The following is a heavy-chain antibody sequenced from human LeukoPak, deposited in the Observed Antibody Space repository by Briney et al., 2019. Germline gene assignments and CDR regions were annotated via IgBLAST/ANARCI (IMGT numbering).Heavy chain of an antibody. J-gene: IGHJ3*02. CDR2: IIPIFGTA. CDR1: GGTFSSYA. D-gene: IGHD1-1*01. V-gene: IGHV1-69*05. CDR3: ARDLKATTDAFDI. Sequence: SVKVSCKASGGTFSSYAISWVRQAPGQGLEWMGGIIPIFGTANYAQKFQGRVTITTDESTSTAYMELSSLRSEDTAVYYCARDLKATTDAFDIWGQGTMVTVSS.